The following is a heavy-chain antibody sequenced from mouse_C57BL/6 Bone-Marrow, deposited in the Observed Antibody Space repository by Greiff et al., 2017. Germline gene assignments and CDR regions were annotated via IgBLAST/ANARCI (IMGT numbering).Heavy chain of an antibody. Sequence: EVQGVESGPVLVKPGPSVTISCTASGFTFTDYYMHWVKQSHGKSLEWIGLVYPYNGGTNYNQKFKGKATLTVDTSSSTAYMELNSLTSEDSEVYCCARLVAPYYAMDYWGKGTSVTVSS. CDR1: GFTFTDYY. J-gene: IGHJ4*01. CDR3: ARLVAPYYAMDY. V-gene: IGHV1-36*01. D-gene: IGHD1-1*01. CDR2: VYPYNGGT.